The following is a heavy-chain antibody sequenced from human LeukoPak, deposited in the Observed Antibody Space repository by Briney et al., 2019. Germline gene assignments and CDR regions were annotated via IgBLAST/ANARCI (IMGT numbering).Heavy chain of an antibody. D-gene: IGHD1-26*01. CDR2: IYTSGST. CDR3: ARENSGSYREFDY. Sequence: SETLSLTCTVSGGSISSYYWSWIRQPAGKGLGWIGRIYTSGSTNYNASLKSRVSVSVDTSKNQFSLKLSSVTAADTAVFYCARENSGSYREFDYWGQGTLVTVSS. V-gene: IGHV4-4*07. J-gene: IGHJ4*02. CDR1: GGSISSYY.